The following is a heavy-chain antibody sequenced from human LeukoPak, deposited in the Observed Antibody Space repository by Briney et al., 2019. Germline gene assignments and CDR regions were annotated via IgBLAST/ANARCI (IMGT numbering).Heavy chain of an antibody. CDR3: ARGSSASTYYNMDV. D-gene: IGHD3-22*01. Sequence: GGSLRLSCAGTGFTFTSYAKTWVRQAPGMGLEWVSAMSGSGTSTYYADSVRGRFTISRDDSKNTLYLQMNSLRADDTAVYYCARGSSASTYYNMDVWGKGTTVTVSS. V-gene: IGHV3-23*01. J-gene: IGHJ6*03. CDR2: MSGSGTST. CDR1: GFTFTSYA.